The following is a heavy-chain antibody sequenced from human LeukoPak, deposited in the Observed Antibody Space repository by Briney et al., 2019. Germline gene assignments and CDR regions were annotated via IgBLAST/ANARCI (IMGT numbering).Heavy chain of an antibody. D-gene: IGHD6-13*01. CDR2: IIPIFGTA. CDR3: ASHSSSWRYYFDY. J-gene: IGHJ4*02. CDR1: GGTFSSYA. V-gene: IGHV1-69*05. Sequence: ASVKVSCKASGGTFSSYAISWVRQAPGQGLEWMGRIIPIFGTANYAQKFQGRVTITTDESTSTAYMELSNLRSEDTAVYYCASHSSSWRYYFDYWGQGTLVTVSS.